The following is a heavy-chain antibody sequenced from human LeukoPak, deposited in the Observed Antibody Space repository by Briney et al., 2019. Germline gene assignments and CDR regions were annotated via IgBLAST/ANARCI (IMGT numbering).Heavy chain of an antibody. Sequence: SETLSLTCTVSGYSISSGYYWGWIRQPPGKGLEWIGSIYHSGSTYYNPSLKSRVTISVDTSKNQFSLKLSSVTAADTAVYYCATTTTSSGTSLGDAFDIWGQGTMVTVSS. D-gene: IGHD1-26*01. CDR1: GYSISSGYY. V-gene: IGHV4-38-2*02. CDR3: ATTTTSSGTSLGDAFDI. CDR2: IYHSGST. J-gene: IGHJ3*02.